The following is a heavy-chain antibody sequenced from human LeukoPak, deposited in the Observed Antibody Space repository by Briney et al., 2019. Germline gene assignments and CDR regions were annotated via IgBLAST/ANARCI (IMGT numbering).Heavy chain of an antibody. CDR1: GFTFSTYA. J-gene: IGHJ4*02. Sequence: GGSLRLSCAASGFTFSTYAMSWVRQAPGKGLEWVSGISGSGGSTYYADSVKGRFTISRDNSKNMLYLQMNSLRAEDAAVYYCAKKVLTVTTWYFDYWGQGTLVTVSS. CDR3: AKKVLTVTTWYFDY. D-gene: IGHD4-17*01. CDR2: ISGSGGST. V-gene: IGHV3-23*01.